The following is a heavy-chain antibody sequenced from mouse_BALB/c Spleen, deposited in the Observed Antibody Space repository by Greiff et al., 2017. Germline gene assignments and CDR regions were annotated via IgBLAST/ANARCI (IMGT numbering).Heavy chain of an antibody. CDR3: ARRGGNYEAWFAY. D-gene: IGHD2-1*01. CDR2: ISYSGST. V-gene: IGHV3-8*02. J-gene: IGHJ3*01. Sequence: EVQLQQSGPSLVKPSQTLSLTCSVTGDSITSGYWNWIRKFPGNKLEYMGYISYSGSTYYNPSLKSRISITRDTSKNQYYLQLNSVTTEDTATYYCARRGGNYEAWFAYWGQGTLVTVSA. CDR1: GDSITSGY.